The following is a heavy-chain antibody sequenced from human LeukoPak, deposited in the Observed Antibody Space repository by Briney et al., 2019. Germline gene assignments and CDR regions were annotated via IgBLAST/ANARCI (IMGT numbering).Heavy chain of an antibody. D-gene: IGHD5-12*01. CDR1: ADTLSNYW. CDR2: ISPIDSET. J-gene: IGHJ4*02. Sequence: GESLKISCRASADTLSNYWIAWVRQMSGKGLESVGFISPIDSETRYSPSFQGQVTVPVDISSTTAYLQWSSLKASDTAMYYCAATSGFYESLDFWGQGTLVTVSS. V-gene: IGHV5-51*01. CDR3: AATSGFYESLDF.